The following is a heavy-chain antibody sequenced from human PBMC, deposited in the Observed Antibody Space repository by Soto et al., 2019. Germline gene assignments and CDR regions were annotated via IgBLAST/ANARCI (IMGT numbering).Heavy chain of an antibody. J-gene: IGHJ4*02. CDR2: IYYTGST. D-gene: IGHD6-13*01. CDR3: AKYRRTAAEGYTLDY. Sequence: SEPLSLTCTVSGDSINNYYCSWIRQPPGKTLEWIGYIYYTGSTTYNPSLESRVTMSVDASRNQFSLKLSSVNAADTAVYYCAKYRRTAAEGYTLDYWGRGTLVTVYS. CDR1: GDSINNYY. V-gene: IGHV4-59*01.